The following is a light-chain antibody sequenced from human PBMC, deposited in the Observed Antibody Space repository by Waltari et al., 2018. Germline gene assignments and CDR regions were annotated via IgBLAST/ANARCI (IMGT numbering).Light chain of an antibody. J-gene: IGLJ1*01. CDR2: DVG. CDR1: STDVGAYNF. Sequence: QSALTQPASVSGSPGQSITISCTGSSTDVGAYNFVSWYQQHPAKVPKLTPYDVGNRPSGISHRFSASKSGNTASLTISGLQEEDEGEYYCSSYTTSTTLLFGTGTRLTVL. V-gene: IGLV2-14*01. CDR3: SSYTTSTTLL.